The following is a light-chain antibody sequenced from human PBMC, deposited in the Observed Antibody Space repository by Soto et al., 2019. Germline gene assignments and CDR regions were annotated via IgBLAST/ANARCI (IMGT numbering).Light chain of an antibody. CDR1: SSDVGGYNY. CDR3: CSYASSSSYV. V-gene: IGLV2-14*01. Sequence: QSALTQPASVSGSPGQSITISCTGTSSDVGGYNYVSWYQQHSGKAPKLIIYEVSNRPSGVSNRFSGSKSGNTASLTISGLQAEDEADYYCCSYASSSSYVFGTGTKVTVL. J-gene: IGLJ1*01. CDR2: EVS.